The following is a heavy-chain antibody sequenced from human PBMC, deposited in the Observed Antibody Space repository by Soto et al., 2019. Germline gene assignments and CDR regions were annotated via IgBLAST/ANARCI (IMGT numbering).Heavy chain of an antibody. CDR2: VYYVGSG. J-gene: IGHJ4*02. V-gene: IGHV4-59*01. Sequence: QVQLQESGPELVKPSETLSLTCTVSGGSIRSNYWSWIRQPPGKGLEWIGSVYYVGSGNYNPSLKRRVTVVVDTSKNQFSRRLKSVTAADAAVYYCARNGTGTGFDYWGQGARVTVSS. CDR1: GGSIRSNY. D-gene: IGHD1-1*01. CDR3: ARNGTGTGFDY.